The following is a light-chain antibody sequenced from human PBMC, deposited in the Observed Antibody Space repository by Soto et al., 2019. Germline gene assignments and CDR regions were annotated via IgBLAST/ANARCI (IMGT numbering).Light chain of an antibody. J-gene: IGLJ1*01. Sequence: QSVLTQPASVSGSPGQPVTISCTGTSSDVGAYNVVSWYQQHPGKVPILMIFDVSSRPSGVSDRFSGYKSGNTASLTISGLEAEDEGDYYCSSYTSISTHVFGSGTKLTVL. CDR1: SSDVGAYNV. CDR3: SSYTSISTHV. V-gene: IGLV2-14*03. CDR2: DVS.